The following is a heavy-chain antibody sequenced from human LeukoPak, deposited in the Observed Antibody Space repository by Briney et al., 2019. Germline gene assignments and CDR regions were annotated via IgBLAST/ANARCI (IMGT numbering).Heavy chain of an antibody. Sequence: GGSLRFSCAASGFTFSDYAMHWVRQAPGKGLEWVAVLSYGGTNKYYADSVKGRFTISRDNSKNTMFLQMNSLRAEDTAVYHCARDRSGYANDAFDFWGQGTMVTVSS. V-gene: IGHV3-30-3*01. D-gene: IGHD3-3*01. J-gene: IGHJ3*01. CDR2: LSYGGTNK. CDR1: GFTFSDYA. CDR3: ARDRSGYANDAFDF.